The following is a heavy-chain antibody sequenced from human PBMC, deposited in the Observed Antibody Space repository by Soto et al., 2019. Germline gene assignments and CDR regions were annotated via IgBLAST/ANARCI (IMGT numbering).Heavy chain of an antibody. V-gene: IGHV3-30-3*01. CDR1: GFTFSSYA. J-gene: IGHJ4*02. CDR3: ARDQRTYSGSYLFDY. CDR2: ISYDGSNK. Sequence: SLRLSCAASGFTFSSYAMHWVRQAPGKGLEWVAVISYDGSNKYYADSVKGRFTISRDNSKNTLYLQMNSLRAEDTAVYYCARDQRTYSGSYLFDYWGTGPLVIVSS. D-gene: IGHD1-26*01.